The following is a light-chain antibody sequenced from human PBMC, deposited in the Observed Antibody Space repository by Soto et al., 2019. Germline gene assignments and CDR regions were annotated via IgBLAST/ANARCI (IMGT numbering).Light chain of an antibody. CDR1: QSVSSY. Sequence: ENVLTQSPATLSLYPEERATLSCRASQSVSSYLAWYQQKPGQAPRLLIYDASNRATGIPARFSGSGSGTDFTLTISSLEPEDFAVYYCQQRSNSFGQGTRLEIK. CDR3: QQRSNS. J-gene: IGKJ5*01. CDR2: DAS. V-gene: IGKV3-11*01.